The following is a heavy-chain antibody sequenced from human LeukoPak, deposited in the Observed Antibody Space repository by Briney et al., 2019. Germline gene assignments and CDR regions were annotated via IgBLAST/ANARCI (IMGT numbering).Heavy chain of an antibody. V-gene: IGHV4-4*09. J-gene: IGHJ3*02. Sequence: PSETLSLTCTVSGGSISSYYWSWIRQPPGKGLEWIGYIYTSGSTNYNPSLKSRVTISVDTSKNQFSLKLSSVTAADTAVYHCARHPFYDILTGYYISGAFDIWGQGTMVTVSS. CDR1: GGSISSYY. CDR2: IYTSGST. CDR3: ARHPFYDILTGYYISGAFDI. D-gene: IGHD3-9*01.